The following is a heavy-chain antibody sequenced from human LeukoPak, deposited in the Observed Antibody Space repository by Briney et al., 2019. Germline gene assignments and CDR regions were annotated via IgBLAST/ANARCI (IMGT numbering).Heavy chain of an antibody. CDR2: TNSDGSTT. CDR3: ARGGSGAYFDY. Sequence: GGSLRLSCAASGFTFGISLMFWVRQAPGKGLVWVSRTNSDGSTTSYADSVKGRFTISRDNAKNTLYLQMNSLRAEDTAVYYCARGGSGAYFDYWGQGTLVTVSS. D-gene: IGHD4-17*01. V-gene: IGHV3-74*01. CDR1: GFTFGISL. J-gene: IGHJ4*02.